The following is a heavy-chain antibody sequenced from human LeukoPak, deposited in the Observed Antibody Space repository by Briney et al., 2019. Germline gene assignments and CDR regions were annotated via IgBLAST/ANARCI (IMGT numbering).Heavy chain of an antibody. D-gene: IGHD6-19*01. CDR3: ARPLNSGWYSVFDI. CDR2: IYYSGST. V-gene: IGHV4-59*01. CDR1: GASMSSYY. J-gene: IGHJ3*02. Sequence: SETLSLTCTVSGASMSSYYWSWIRQPPGKGLEWIGYIYYSGSTNYNPSLKSRVTISLDTSKNQFSLKLTSVTAADTAVYYCARPLNSGWYSVFDIWGQGTMVTVSS.